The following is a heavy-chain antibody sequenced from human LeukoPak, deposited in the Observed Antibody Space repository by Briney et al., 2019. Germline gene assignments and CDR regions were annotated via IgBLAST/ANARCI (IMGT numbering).Heavy chain of an antibody. CDR2: INHSGST. J-gene: IGHJ4*02. CDR3: ARGLRITLGYSSGWYTFDY. D-gene: IGHD6-19*01. CDR1: GGSFSGYY. V-gene: IGHV4-34*01. Sequence: SETLSLTCADHGGSFSGYYWSWIRQPPGKGLEWIGEINHSGSTNYNPSLKSRVTISVDTSKNQFSLKLSSVTAADTAVYYCARGLRITLGYSSGWYTFDYWGQGTLVTVSS.